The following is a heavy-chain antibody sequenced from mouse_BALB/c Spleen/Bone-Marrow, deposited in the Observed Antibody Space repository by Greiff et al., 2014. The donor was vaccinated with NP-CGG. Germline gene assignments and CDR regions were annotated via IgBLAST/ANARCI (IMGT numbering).Heavy chain of an antibody. CDR2: INPYNDGT. CDR1: GYTFTSYV. V-gene: IGHV1-14*01. CDR3: AREGVDYFDY. Sequence: LQESGPELVEPGASVKMSCKASGYTFTSYVMHWVKQKPGQGLEWIGYINPYNDGTKYNEKFKGKATLTSDKSSSTAYMELSSLTSEDSAVYYCAREGVDYFDYWGQGTTLTVSS. J-gene: IGHJ2*01.